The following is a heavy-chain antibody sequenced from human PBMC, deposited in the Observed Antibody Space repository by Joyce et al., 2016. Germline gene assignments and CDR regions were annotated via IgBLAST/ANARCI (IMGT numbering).Heavy chain of an antibody. J-gene: IGHJ4*02. D-gene: IGHD7-27*01. CDR1: GGSISSDTW. CDR2: IYHSGST. CDR3: ARRGGLGIPGDY. Sequence: QVQLQESGPGLVKPSGTLSLTCAVSGGSISSDTWWSWVRQPPGKGLGWVGEIYHSGSTNYNPSLKSRGTISVDKSKNQLSLNLRSVTAADTAVYYCARRGGLGIPGDYWGQGTLVTVSS. V-gene: IGHV4-4*02.